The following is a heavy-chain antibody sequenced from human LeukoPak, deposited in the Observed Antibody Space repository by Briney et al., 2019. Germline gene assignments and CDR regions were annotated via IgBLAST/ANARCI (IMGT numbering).Heavy chain of an antibody. CDR2: IYYSGST. Sequence: SETLSLTCTVSGGSISSSSYYWGWIRQPPGKELEWIGSIYYSGSTYYNPSLKSRVTISVDTSKNQFSLKLSSVTAADTAVYYCARRPRKSLFDYWGQGTLVTVSS. V-gene: IGHV4-39*01. CDR1: GGSISSSSYY. CDR3: ARRPRKSLFDY. J-gene: IGHJ4*02. D-gene: IGHD1-14*01.